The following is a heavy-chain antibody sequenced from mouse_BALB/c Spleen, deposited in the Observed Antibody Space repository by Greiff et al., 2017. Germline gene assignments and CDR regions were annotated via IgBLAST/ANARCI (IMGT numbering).Heavy chain of an antibody. V-gene: IGHV1S81*02. CDR3: TRFRDYYGSLFDY. CDR2: INPSNGGT. CDR1: GYTFTSYY. D-gene: IGHD1-1*01. J-gene: IGHJ2*01. Sequence: VQLQQPGAELVKPGASVKLSCKASGYTFTSYYMYWVKQRPGQGLEWIGGINPSNGGTNFNEKFKSKATLTVDKSSSTAYMQLSSLTSEDSAVYYCTRFRDYYGSLFDYWGQGTTLTVSS.